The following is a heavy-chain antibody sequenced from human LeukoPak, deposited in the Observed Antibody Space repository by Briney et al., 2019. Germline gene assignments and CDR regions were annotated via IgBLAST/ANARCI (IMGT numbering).Heavy chain of an antibody. CDR3: AREGEVVVAPHYGMDV. D-gene: IGHD2-15*01. CDR2: IYTSGST. CDR1: GGSISSYY. J-gene: IGHJ6*02. Sequence: KPSETLSLTCTVSGGSISSYYWSWIRQPAGKGLEWIGRIYTSGSTNYNPSLKSRVTMPVDTSKNQFSLKLSSVTAADTAVYYCAREGEVVVAPHYGMDVWGQGTTVTVSS. V-gene: IGHV4-4*07.